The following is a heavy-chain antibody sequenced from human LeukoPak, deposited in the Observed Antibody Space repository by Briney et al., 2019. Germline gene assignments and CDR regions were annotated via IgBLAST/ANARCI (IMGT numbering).Heavy chain of an antibody. D-gene: IGHD6-13*01. CDR2: INPSGGST. J-gene: IGHJ4*02. Sequence: ASVKVSCKASGYIFTTCYMHWVRQAPGQGLEWMGMINPSGGSTIYAQEFQGRVTMTRDTSTSTVYMELNSLRSEDTAVYYCARRSSSWFYFDYWGQGTLVTVSS. CDR3: ARRSSSWFYFDY. CDR1: GYIFTTCY. V-gene: IGHV1-46*01.